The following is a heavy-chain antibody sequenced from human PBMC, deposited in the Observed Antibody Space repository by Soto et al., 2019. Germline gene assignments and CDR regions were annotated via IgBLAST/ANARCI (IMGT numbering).Heavy chain of an antibody. CDR3: AYGDSRGPFDS. CDR1: GVSISSYY. Sequence: QVQLQESGPGLVRPSETLSLTCTVSGVSISSYYWSWIRQPPGKGLEWIGYIYNSGSTNYNPSLKSRVTISVDTSKNQFSLKLSSVTAADTAVYYCAYGDSRGPFDSWGQGTLVTVSS. V-gene: IGHV4-59*01. J-gene: IGHJ4*02. CDR2: IYNSGST. D-gene: IGHD4-17*01.